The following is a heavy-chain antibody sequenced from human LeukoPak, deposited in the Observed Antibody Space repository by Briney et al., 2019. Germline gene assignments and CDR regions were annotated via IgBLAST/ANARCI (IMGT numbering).Heavy chain of an antibody. J-gene: IGHJ3*02. V-gene: IGHV5-51*01. CDR2: IYPGESDT. CDR1: GYSFTSYW. D-gene: IGHD3-3*01. Sequence: GESLKISCKGSGYSFTSYWIGWVRQVPGKGLEWMGIIYPGESDTRYRPSFEGQVNISAEKSSSTAYLQWSSLKASDTAMYYCARHQADYDFWSGYYGRAFDIWGQGTMVTVSS. CDR3: ARHQADYDFWSGYYGRAFDI.